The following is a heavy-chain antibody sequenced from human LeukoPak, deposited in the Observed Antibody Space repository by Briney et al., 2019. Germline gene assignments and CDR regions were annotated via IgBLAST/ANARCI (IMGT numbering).Heavy chain of an antibody. J-gene: IGHJ4*02. CDR1: GFTFSSYG. V-gene: IGHV3-30*03. CDR3: ARPYCGGDCYSDY. Sequence: GSLRLSCAASGFTFSSYGMHWVRQAPGKGLEWVAVISYDGSNKYYADSVKGRFTISRDNSKNTLYLQMNSLRAEDTAVYYCARPYCGGDCYSDYWGQGTLVTVSS. CDR2: ISYDGSNK. D-gene: IGHD2-21*02.